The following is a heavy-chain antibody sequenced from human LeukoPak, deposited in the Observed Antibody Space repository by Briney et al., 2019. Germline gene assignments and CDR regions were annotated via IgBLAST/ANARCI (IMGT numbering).Heavy chain of an antibody. J-gene: IGHJ4*02. D-gene: IGHD1-26*01. CDR3: ARHRGSPYSGGYYYFDY. Sequence: PSETLSLTCTVSGGSISSSSYYWGWIRQPPGKGLEWIGSIYYSGSTYYNPSLKSRVTISVDTSKNQFSLKLSSVTAADTAVYYCARHRGSPYSGGYYYFDYWGQGTLVTVSS. V-gene: IGHV4-39*01. CDR2: IYYSGST. CDR1: GGSISSSSYY.